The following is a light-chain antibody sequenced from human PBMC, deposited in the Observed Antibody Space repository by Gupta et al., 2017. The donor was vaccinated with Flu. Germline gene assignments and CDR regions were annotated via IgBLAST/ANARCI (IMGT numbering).Light chain of an antibody. V-gene: IGLV1-44*01. Sequence: QRVTTSCAGSSSIIGSNSVNCYQQSPGMAPNLLIYSNNQRPAGVPGRFSGSKSGTAASLAISGLQAEDEADYYGAAEDDNRNGVFGGGTKVTVL. CDR1: SSIIGSNS. J-gene: IGLJ2*01. CDR3: AAEDDNRNGV. CDR2: SNN.